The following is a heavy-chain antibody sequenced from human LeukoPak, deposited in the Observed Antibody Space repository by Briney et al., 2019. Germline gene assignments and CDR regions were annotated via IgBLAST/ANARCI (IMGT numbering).Heavy chain of an antibody. V-gene: IGHV3-23*01. D-gene: IGHD4-23*01. J-gene: IGHJ4*02. CDR2: ISGSGGST. CDR1: GFTFSSYA. CDR3: AKDSGGGVYYGGNVGY. Sequence: PGGSLRLSCAASGFTFSSYAMSWVRQAPGKGLEWVSAISGSGGSTYYADSVKGRFTISRDNSKNTLYLQMNSLRAEDTAVYYCAKDSGGGVYYGGNVGYWGQGTLVTVSS.